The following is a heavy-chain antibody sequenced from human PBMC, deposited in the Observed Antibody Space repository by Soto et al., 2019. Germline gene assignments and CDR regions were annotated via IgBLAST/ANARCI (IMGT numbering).Heavy chain of an antibody. CDR2: ISYDGSHK. CDR1: GFTFSSFG. Sequence: QVQLVESGGGVVQPGRSLRLSCAASGFTFSSFGIHWVRQAPGKGLEWVAVISYDGSHKYYTDSVKGRFTITRDNSKNPLSLEMNSLRVEDTAVYYCAKDKDTMVRDPFYYGMDVWGQGTTVTVSS. D-gene: IGHD3-10*01. V-gene: IGHV3-30*18. J-gene: IGHJ6*02. CDR3: AKDKDTMVRDPFYYGMDV.